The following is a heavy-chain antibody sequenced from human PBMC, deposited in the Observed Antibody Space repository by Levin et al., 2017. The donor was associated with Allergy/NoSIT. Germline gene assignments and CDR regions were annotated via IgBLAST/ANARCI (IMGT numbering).Heavy chain of an antibody. V-gene: IGHV3-30-3*01. D-gene: IGHD1-26*01. CDR3: TRAPSRIVGANYLDY. CDR1: GFTFSSYA. CDR2: ISYDGSNK. Sequence: GESLKISCAASGFTFSSYAMNWVRQAPGKGLEWVAVISYDGSNKYYADSVKGRFTISRDNSKNTLYLQMNSLRAEDTAVYYCTRAPSRIVGANYLDYWGQGTLVTVSS. J-gene: IGHJ4*02.